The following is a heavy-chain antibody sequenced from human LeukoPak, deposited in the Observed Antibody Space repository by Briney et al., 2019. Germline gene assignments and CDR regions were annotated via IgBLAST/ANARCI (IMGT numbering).Heavy chain of an antibody. Sequence: PSETLSLTCAVSGYSISSGYYWGWIRQPPGKGLEWIGGIYHSGSTYYNPSLKSRVTISVDTSKNQFSLKLSSVTAADTAVYYCARALGYCSSTSCSKYNWFDPWGQGTLVTVSS. CDR2: IYHSGST. CDR1: GYSISSGYY. CDR3: ARALGYCSSTSCSKYNWFDP. J-gene: IGHJ5*02. V-gene: IGHV4-38-2*01. D-gene: IGHD2-2*01.